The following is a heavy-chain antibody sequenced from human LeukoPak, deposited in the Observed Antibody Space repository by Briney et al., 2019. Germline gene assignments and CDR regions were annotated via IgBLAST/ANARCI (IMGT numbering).Heavy chain of an antibody. J-gene: IGHJ4*02. CDR2: IKQDGSET. CDR1: GFTFSSYW. Sequence: GGSLRLSCVASGFTFSSYWMSWVRPAPGKGLEWVATIKQDGSETYYVDSARGRFTISRDNAQNSLFLQMNSLRVEDTGVYYCARDPLDYWGQGTLVTV. CDR3: ARDPLDY. V-gene: IGHV3-7*01.